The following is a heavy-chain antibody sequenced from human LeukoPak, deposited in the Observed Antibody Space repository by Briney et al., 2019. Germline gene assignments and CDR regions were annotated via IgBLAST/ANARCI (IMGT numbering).Heavy chain of an antibody. CDR2: MNPNSGNT. CDR3: ARAQSGDAFDI. J-gene: IGHJ3*02. Sequence: ASVKVSCKASGYTFTNYDINWVRQATGQGLEWMGWMNPNSGNTGYAQQFQGRVSITRNTSISTAYMELSSLRSEDTAVYYCARAQSGDAFDIWGQGTMVTVSS. CDR1: GYTFTNYD. V-gene: IGHV1-8*03. D-gene: IGHD6-25*01.